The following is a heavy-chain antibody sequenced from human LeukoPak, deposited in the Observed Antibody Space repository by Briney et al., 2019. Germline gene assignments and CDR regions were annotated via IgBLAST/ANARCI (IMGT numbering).Heavy chain of an antibody. CDR3: AKDLDIVVVVAATVPAAVDY. V-gene: IGHV3-11*04. D-gene: IGHD2-15*01. CDR1: GFTFRNYY. Sequence: GGSLRLSCAASGFTFRNYYMIWIRQATGKGLEWLSYISSNGNTIYYADSVRGRFTVSRDNVKNSLFVEMNSLRAEDTAVYYCAKDLDIVVVVAATVPAAVDYWGQGTLVTVSS. CDR2: ISSNGNTI. J-gene: IGHJ4*02.